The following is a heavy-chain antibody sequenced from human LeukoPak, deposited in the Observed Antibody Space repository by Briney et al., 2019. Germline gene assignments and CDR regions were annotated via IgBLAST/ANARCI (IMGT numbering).Heavy chain of an antibody. J-gene: IGHJ3*02. Sequence: ASVKVSCKASGYTFTSYGISWVRQAPGQGLEWMGWISAYNGNTNYAQKLQGRVTMTTDTSTSTAYMELRSLRSDDTAVYYCARGVVVVPAAIADGAFDIWGQGTMVTVSS. CDR1: GYTFTSYG. CDR3: ARGVVVVPAAIADGAFDI. V-gene: IGHV1-18*01. CDR2: ISAYNGNT. D-gene: IGHD2-2*01.